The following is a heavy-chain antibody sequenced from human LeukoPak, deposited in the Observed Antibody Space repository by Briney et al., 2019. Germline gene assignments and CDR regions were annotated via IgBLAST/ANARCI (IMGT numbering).Heavy chain of an antibody. J-gene: IGHJ3*02. V-gene: IGHV4-59*01. Sequence: SETLSLTCTVSGVSISSYYWSWIRQPPGKGLEWIGYIYYSGSTKYNPSLKSRVTMSVDTSRNQFSLKLSSVTAADTAVYYCARGGLENGYHSNDGFDIWGQGTMVTVSS. CDR1: GVSISSYY. D-gene: IGHD3-22*01. CDR3: ARGGLENGYHSNDGFDI. CDR2: IYYSGST.